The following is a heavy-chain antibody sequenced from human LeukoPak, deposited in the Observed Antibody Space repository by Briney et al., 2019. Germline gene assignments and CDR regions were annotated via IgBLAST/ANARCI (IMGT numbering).Heavy chain of an antibody. CDR3: ARRAYYYDSSGYYYAGYFDY. Sequence: PSETLSLTCTVSGGSISSYYWSWIRQPPGKGLEWIGYIYYSGSTNYNPSLKSRVTISVDTSKNQFSLKLSSVTAADTAVYYCARRAYYYDSSGYYYAGYFDYWGQGTLVTVSS. CDR2: IYYSGST. CDR1: GGSISSYY. J-gene: IGHJ4*02. V-gene: IGHV4-59*01. D-gene: IGHD3-22*01.